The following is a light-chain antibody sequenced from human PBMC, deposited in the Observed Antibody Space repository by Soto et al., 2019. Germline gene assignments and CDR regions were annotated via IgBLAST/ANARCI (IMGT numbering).Light chain of an antibody. Sequence: QSVLTQPRSVSGSPGQSVTISCTRTSSDVGGYNYVSWYQQHPGKAPKLMIYDVSKRPSGVPDRFSGSKSGNTASLTISGLQAEDEADYYCCSYAGSYTDVFGTGTKVTVL. J-gene: IGLJ1*01. CDR3: CSYAGSYTDV. CDR2: DVS. CDR1: SSDVGGYNY. V-gene: IGLV2-11*01.